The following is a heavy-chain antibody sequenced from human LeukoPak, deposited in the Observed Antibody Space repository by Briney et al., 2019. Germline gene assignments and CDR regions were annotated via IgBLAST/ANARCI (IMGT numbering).Heavy chain of an antibody. D-gene: IGHD3-10*01. V-gene: IGHV4-31*03. J-gene: IGHJ4*02. CDR2: TYYSGST. CDR1: GGSISSGGYY. CDR3: ARGMFGSGSYYDY. Sequence: SDTLSLTCTVSGGSISSGGYYWTWIRQHPGRGLEWIGYTYYSGSTYYNPSLKSRVTISVDTSENQFSLKLSSVTAADTAVYYCARGMFGSGSYYDYWGQGTLVTVSS.